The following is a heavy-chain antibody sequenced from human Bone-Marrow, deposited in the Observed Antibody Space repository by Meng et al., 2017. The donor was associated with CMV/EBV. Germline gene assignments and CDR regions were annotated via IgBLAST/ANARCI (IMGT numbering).Heavy chain of an antibody. Sequence: ASVKVSCKASGYTFTEFYIHWVRQAPGQGLEWMGCLNPHNGVTNYTHNFKGRFTLTRETSINTAYMELSRLRSDEAAVYYCARRDDPWGGYPHYYGMDVWGQGTTVTVSS. CDR1: GYTFTEFY. CDR2: LNPHNGVT. D-gene: IGHD3-3*01. CDR3: ARRDDPWGGYPHYYGMDV. J-gene: IGHJ6*02. V-gene: IGHV1-2*02.